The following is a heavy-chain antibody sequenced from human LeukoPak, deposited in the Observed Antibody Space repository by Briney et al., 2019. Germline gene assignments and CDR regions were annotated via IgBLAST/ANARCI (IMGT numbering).Heavy chain of an antibody. CDR3: ARDARGPDAFDI. V-gene: IGHV3-48*03. J-gene: IGHJ3*02. CDR1: GFTFSSYA. D-gene: IGHD3-10*01. CDR2: ISSSGSII. Sequence: QPGGSLRLSCAASGFTFSSYAMSWVRQAPGKGLEWVSYISSSGSIIYFADSVKGRFTISRDNAKNSLYLQMNSLRAEDTAVYYCARDARGPDAFDIWGQGTMVTVSS.